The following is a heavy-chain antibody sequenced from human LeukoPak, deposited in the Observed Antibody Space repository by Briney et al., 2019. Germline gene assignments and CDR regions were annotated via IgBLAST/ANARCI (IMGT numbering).Heavy chain of an antibody. V-gene: IGHV4-39*07. Sequence: PSETLSLTCTVSGGSISSSSYYWGWIRQPPGKGLEWIGSIYYSGSTYYNPSLKSRVTISVDTSKNQFSLKLSSVTAADTAVYYCARGIAAAGTFLVSYAFDIWGQGTMVTVSS. CDR2: IYYSGST. J-gene: IGHJ3*02. D-gene: IGHD6-13*01. CDR1: GGSISSSSYY. CDR3: ARGIAAAGTFLVSYAFDI.